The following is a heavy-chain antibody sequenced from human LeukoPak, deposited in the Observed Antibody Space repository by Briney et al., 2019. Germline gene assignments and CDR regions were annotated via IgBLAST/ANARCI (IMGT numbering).Heavy chain of an antibody. Sequence: PGGSLRLSCAASGFTFSSYGMHWVRQAPGKGLEWVAVISYDGSNKYYADSVKGRFTISRDNSKNTLYLQMNSLRAEDTAVYYCASDIGSYYSVYPDPFDYWGQGTLVTVSS. V-gene: IGHV3-30*03. J-gene: IGHJ4*02. D-gene: IGHD1-26*01. CDR3: ASDIGSYYSVYPDPFDY. CDR2: ISYDGSNK. CDR1: GFTFSSYG.